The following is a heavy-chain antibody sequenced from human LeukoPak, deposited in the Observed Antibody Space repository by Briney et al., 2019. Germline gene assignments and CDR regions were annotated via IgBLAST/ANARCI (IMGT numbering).Heavy chain of an antibody. Sequence: AASVKVSCKASGYTFTGYYMHWVRQAPGQGLEWMGRINPNSGGTNYAQKFQGRVTMTRDTSISTAYMELSRLRSDDTAVYYCARGIFLEWLLSGFDYWGQGTLVTVSS. CDR2: INPNSGGT. CDR3: ARGIFLEWLLSGFDY. CDR1: GYTFTGYY. D-gene: IGHD3-3*01. V-gene: IGHV1-2*06. J-gene: IGHJ4*02.